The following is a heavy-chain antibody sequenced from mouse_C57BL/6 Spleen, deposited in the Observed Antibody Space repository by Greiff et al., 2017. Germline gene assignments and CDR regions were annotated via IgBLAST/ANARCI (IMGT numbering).Heavy chain of an antibody. J-gene: IGHJ3*01. CDR2: IYPGDGDT. CDR3: ARGGYGSSYFAY. Sequence: VQLQESGPELVKPGASVKISCKASGYAFSSSWMNWVKQRPGKGLEWIGRIYPGDGDTNYNGKFKGKATLTADKSSSTAYMQLSSLTSEDSAVYFCARGGYGSSYFAYWGQGTLVTVSA. V-gene: IGHV1-82*01. D-gene: IGHD1-1*01. CDR1: GYAFSSSW.